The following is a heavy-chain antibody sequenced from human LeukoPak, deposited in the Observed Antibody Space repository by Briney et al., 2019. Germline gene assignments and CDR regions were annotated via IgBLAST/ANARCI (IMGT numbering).Heavy chain of an antibody. J-gene: IGHJ5*02. V-gene: IGHV4-38-2*02. CDR3: ARGGRIVVVITTGWFDP. CDR2: IYHSGST. CDR1: GYSISSDYY. D-gene: IGHD3-22*01. Sequence: SETLSLTCTVSGYSISSDYYWGWIRQPPGKGLEWIGSIYHSGSTYYNPSLKSRVTISVDTSKNQFSLKLSSVTAADTAVYYCARGGRIVVVITTGWFDPWGQGTLVTVSP.